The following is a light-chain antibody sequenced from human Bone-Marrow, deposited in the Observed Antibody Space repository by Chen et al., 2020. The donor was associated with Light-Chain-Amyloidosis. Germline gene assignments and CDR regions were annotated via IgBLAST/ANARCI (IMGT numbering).Light chain of an antibody. CDR1: DLPTKY. CDR3: QSADSSGTYEVI. Sequence: SYELTQPPSVSVSPGQTARITCSGDDLPTKYAYWYQQKPGQAPVLVIHRDTERPSGISERFSGSSSGTTATLTISGDQAEGEAGYQCQSADSSGTYEVIFGGGTKLTVL. V-gene: IGLV3-25*03. CDR2: RDT. J-gene: IGLJ2*01.